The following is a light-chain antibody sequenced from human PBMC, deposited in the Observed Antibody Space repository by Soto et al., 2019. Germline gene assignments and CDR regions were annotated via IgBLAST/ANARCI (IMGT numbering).Light chain of an antibody. Sequence: EIVMTQSPATLSVSPGERATLSCRASQSVSSNLAWYQQKPGQAPRLLIYGASTRATGIPSRFSGSGSGTQFQLPVRSLQAEDFAVYYCQQDNHWPPWTFGQGTKVQIK. J-gene: IGKJ1*01. CDR3: QQDNHWPPWT. CDR1: QSVSSN. V-gene: IGKV3-15*01. CDR2: GAS.